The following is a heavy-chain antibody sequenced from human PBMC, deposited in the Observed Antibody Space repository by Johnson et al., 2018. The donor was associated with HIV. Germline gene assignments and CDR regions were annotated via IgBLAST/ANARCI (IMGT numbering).Heavy chain of an antibody. CDR2: ITWNGGRT. V-gene: IGHV3-20*04. CDR1: GFTFIDYG. Sequence: EVQVVESGGGVVRPGGSLRLSCAASGFTFIDYGMRWVRQTPGRGLEWVSGITWNGGRTFFADSIKGRFTIYRDNAKNSFYLQMNSLRAEDTAVYSCSKSHRDTAMARDPHDAFDIWGQGTMVTVSS. D-gene: IGHD5-18*01. J-gene: IGHJ3*02. CDR3: SKSHRDTAMARDPHDAFDI.